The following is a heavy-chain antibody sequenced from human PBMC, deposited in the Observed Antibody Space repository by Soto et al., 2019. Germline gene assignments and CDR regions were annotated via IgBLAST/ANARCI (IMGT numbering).Heavy chain of an antibody. D-gene: IGHD6-13*01. J-gene: IGHJ2*01. Sequence: QVQLVQSGAEVKKPGASVKVSCKASGYTFTSYDINWVRQATGQGLEWMGWMNPNSGNTGYAQKFQGRVTMTSNTSISTAYMELSSLRAEDTAVYYCVRRGFGSSWGYWYFDLWGRGTLVTVSS. CDR1: GYTFTSYD. V-gene: IGHV1-8*01. CDR3: VRRGFGSSWGYWYFDL. CDR2: MNPNSGNT.